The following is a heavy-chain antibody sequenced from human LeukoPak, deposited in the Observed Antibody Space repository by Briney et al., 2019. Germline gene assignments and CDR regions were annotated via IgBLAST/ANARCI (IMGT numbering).Heavy chain of an antibody. V-gene: IGHV1-2*02. Sequence: ASVKVSCKASGYTFTDYYMHWVRQAPGQGLEWMGWINPNSGGTNSAQRFQGRVTMARGTSISTAYMELSRLRSDDTAVYHCARSREATAGPFDYWGQGTLVTVSS. CDR3: ARSREATAGPFDY. D-gene: IGHD6-13*01. J-gene: IGHJ4*02. CDR1: GYTFTDYY. CDR2: INPNSGGT.